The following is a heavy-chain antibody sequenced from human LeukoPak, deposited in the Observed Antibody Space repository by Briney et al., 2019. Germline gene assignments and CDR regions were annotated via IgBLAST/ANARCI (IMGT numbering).Heavy chain of an antibody. Sequence: GGSPRLSCAASGFTFSSYAMSWVRQAPGKGLEWVSAISGSGGSTYYADSVKGRFTISRDNSKNTLYLQMNSLRAEDTAVYYCAKKGEKTEWLRFSNWFDPWGQGTLVTVSS. V-gene: IGHV3-23*01. D-gene: IGHD5-12*01. J-gene: IGHJ5*02. CDR1: GFTFSSYA. CDR3: AKKGEKTEWLRFSNWFDP. CDR2: ISGSGGST.